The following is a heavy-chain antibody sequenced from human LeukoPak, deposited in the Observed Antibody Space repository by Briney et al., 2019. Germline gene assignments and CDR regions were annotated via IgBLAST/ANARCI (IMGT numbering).Heavy chain of an antibody. CDR1: GGSISSYY. Sequence: PSETLSLTCTVSGGSISSYYWSWIRQPPGKGLDWIGYIYYSGSTNYNPSLKSRVTISVDTSKNQFSLKLSSVTAADTAVYYCARGDSSSSYYYYYYMDVWGKGTTVTVSS. CDR2: IYYSGST. J-gene: IGHJ6*03. D-gene: IGHD6-6*01. CDR3: ARGDSSSSYYYYYYMDV. V-gene: IGHV4-59*01.